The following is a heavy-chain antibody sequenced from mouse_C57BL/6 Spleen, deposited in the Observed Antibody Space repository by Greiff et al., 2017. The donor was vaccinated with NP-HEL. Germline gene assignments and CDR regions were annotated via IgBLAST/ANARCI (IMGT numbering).Heavy chain of an antibody. CDR3: AREEDYYGSRYYFDY. Sequence: VQLQQPGAELVRPGSSVKLSCKASGYTFTSYWMDWVKQRPGQGLEWIGNIYPSDSETHYNQKFKDKATLTVDKSSSTAYMQLSSLTSEDSAVYYCAREEDYYGSRYYFDYWGQGTTLTVSS. CDR2: IYPSDSET. V-gene: IGHV1-61*01. CDR1: GYTFTSYW. J-gene: IGHJ2*01. D-gene: IGHD1-1*01.